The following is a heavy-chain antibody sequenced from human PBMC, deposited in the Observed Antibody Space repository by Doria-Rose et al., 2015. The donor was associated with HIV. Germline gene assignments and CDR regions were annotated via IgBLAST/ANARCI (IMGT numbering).Heavy chain of an antibody. CDR3: ARIKSSRWYHKYYFDF. CDR2: ILTDDER. V-gene: IGHV2-26*01. D-gene: IGHD6-13*01. CDR1: GVSLSSPGMG. J-gene: IGHJ4*02. Sequence: QITLKESGPVLVKPTETLTLTCTVSGVSLSSPGMGVSWIRQPPGKALEWLANILTDDERSYKTSLKSRLTFSRGTSESQVVLTMTDMDPVDTATYYCARIKSSRWYHKYYFDFWGQGTLVIVSA.